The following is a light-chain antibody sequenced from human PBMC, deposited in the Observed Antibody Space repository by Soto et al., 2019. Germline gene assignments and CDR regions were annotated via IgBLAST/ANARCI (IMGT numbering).Light chain of an antibody. J-gene: IGLJ2*01. V-gene: IGLV1-44*01. CDR2: SNN. CDR3: AAWDDSLNGV. Sequence: QSVLTQPPSASGTPGQRVTISCSGSSSNNGSNTVNWYQQLPGTAPKLLIYSNNKRPSGVPDRFSGSKSGTSASLAISGLQSEDEADYYCAAWDDSLNGVFGGGTKLTVL. CDR1: SSNNGSNT.